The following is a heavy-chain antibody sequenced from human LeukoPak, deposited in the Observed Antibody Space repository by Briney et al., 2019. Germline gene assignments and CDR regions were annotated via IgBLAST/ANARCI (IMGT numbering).Heavy chain of an antibody. CDR1: GFTFSSYG. Sequence: GRSLRLPCAASGFTFSSYGMHWVRQAPGKGLEWVAVISYDGSNKYYADSVKGRFTISRDNSKNTLYLQMNSLRAEDTAVYYCARDFGRSDFWSGYSYYYYMDVWGKGTTVTVSS. CDR2: ISYDGSNK. J-gene: IGHJ6*03. V-gene: IGHV3-30*03. D-gene: IGHD3-3*01. CDR3: ARDFGRSDFWSGYSYYYYMDV.